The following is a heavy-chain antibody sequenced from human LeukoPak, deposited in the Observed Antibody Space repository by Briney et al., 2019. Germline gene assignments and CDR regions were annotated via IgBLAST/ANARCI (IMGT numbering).Heavy chain of an antibody. CDR2: LSSNGGSA. D-gene: IGHD2-15*01. J-gene: IGHJ6*03. V-gene: IGHV3-64D*06. CDR3: VSGYCSGGRCYSRDA. CDR1: GFTFSSYA. Sequence: GGSLALSCSASGFTFSSYAMYWVRQAPGKGLEYISALSSNGGSAYYADSVKGRFTIFRDNSKNTLYLQMSSLRAEDTAVYYCVSGYCSGGRCYSRDAWGQGTTVTVSS.